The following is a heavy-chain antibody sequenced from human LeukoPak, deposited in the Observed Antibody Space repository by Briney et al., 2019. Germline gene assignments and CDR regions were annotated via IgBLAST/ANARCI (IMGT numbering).Heavy chain of an antibody. D-gene: IGHD1-26*01. Sequence: GGSLRLSCAASGFTFSIYAMSWVRQAPGKGVEWVSAISGSGGSSTFYADSVKGRFTISRDNSKNTLYLQMNSLRAEDTAVYYCARGGSYLSAFDIWGQGTMVTVSS. CDR2: ISGSGGSST. J-gene: IGHJ3*02. CDR1: GFTFSIYA. CDR3: ARGGSYLSAFDI. V-gene: IGHV3-23*01.